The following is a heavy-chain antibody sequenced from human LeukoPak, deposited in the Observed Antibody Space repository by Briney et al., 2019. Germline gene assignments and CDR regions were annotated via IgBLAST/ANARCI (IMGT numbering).Heavy chain of an antibody. CDR1: GFTFSDYY. CDR2: ISSSNSYT. J-gene: IGHJ4*02. Sequence: GGSLRLSCAASGFTFSDYYMSWIRQAPGKGLEWVSYISSSNSYTDYADSVKGRFTISRDNAKNSLYLQMNSLRAEDTAVYYCASIRGGYYFDYWGQGTLVTVSS. CDR3: ASIRGGYYFDY. D-gene: IGHD3-16*01. V-gene: IGHV3-11*03.